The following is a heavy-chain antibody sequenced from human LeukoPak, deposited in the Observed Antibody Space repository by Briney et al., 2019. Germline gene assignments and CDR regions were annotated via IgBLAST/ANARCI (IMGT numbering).Heavy chain of an antibody. CDR2: IYYSGST. CDR1: GGSISSYY. J-gene: IGHJ4*02. V-gene: IGHV4-59*01. CDR3: ASRSTTGGSWDY. D-gene: IGHD1-1*01. Sequence: SETLSLTCTVSGGSISSYYWSWIRQPPGKGLEWIGYIYYSGSTNYNPSLKSRVTISVDTSKNQFSLKLSSVTAADTAVYYCASRSTTGGSWDYWGQGTLVTVSS.